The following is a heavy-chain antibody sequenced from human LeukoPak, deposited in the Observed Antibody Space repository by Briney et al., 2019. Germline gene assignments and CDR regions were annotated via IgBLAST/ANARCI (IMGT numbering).Heavy chain of an antibody. CDR1: GYTFTRYY. CDR3: ARDRAIAGTKEDAFDI. V-gene: IGHV1-46*01. D-gene: IGHD6-19*01. J-gene: IGHJ3*02. CDR2: INPSGGST. Sequence: GASVKVSCKASGYTFTRYYIHWVRQAPGQGLEWLGRINPSGGSTSYAQKFQGRVTMTRDTSTSTVYMELSSPRSEDTAVYYCARDRAIAGTKEDAFDIWGQGTMVTVSS.